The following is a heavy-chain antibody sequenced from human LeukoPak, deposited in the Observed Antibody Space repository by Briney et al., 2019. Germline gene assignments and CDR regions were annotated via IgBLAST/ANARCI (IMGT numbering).Heavy chain of an antibody. D-gene: IGHD2-21*01. CDR2: VKSKADGGTI. CDR1: GFTVSNAW. J-gene: IGHJ6*02. Sequence: NPGGSLRLSCAASGFTVSNAWMSWVRQAPGKGLEWVGRVKSKADGGTIAYAAPVKGRFSTSRDDSKNTVYMQMDGLKTDDTALYYCSKFQDGMDVWGQGTTVTVSS. V-gene: IGHV3-15*01. CDR3: SKFQDGMDV.